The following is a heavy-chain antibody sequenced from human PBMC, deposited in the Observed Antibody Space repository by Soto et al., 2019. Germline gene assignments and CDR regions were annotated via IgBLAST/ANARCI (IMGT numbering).Heavy chain of an antibody. J-gene: IGHJ4*02. CDR3: ARLSSDSSGLYFDY. CDR1: GGSISNFY. D-gene: IGHD3-22*01. CDR2: VYYTGST. V-gene: IGHV4-59*08. Sequence: SETLSLTCTVSGGSISNFYWSWIRQPPGKGLEWIGYVYYTGSTSYNPSLKRRVTFSADSSRGQFSLKLSSVTAADTALYYCARLSSDSSGLYFDYWGQGTLVTVSS.